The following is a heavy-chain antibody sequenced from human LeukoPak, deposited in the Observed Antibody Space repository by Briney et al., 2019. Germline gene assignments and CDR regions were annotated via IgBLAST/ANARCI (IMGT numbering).Heavy chain of an antibody. D-gene: IGHD3-22*01. V-gene: IGHV2-5*02. CDR2: IYWDDDK. J-gene: IGHJ3*02. CDR3: THWYYYDPNRAFDI. CDR1: GFSLSTSGVG. Sequence: SGPTLVNPTQTLTLTCTFSGFSLSTSGVGVGWIRQPPGKALEWLALIYWDDDKRYSPSLKSRLTITKDTSKNQVVLTMTNMDPVDTATYYCTHWYYYDPNRAFDIWGQGTMVTVSS.